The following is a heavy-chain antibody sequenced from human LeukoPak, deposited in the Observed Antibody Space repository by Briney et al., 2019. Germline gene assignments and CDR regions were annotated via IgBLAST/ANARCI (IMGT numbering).Heavy chain of an antibody. Sequence: SETLSLTCTVSGGSISSSSYYWGWIRQPPGKGLEWIGSIYYSGSTYYNPSLKSRVTISVDTSKNQFSLKLSSVTAADTAVYYCARGQWFRAFWSRGTPDTVSS. V-gene: IGHV4-39*07. D-gene: IGHD3-10*01. CDR1: GGSISSSSYY. J-gene: IGHJ4*02. CDR3: ARGQWFRAF. CDR2: IYYSGST.